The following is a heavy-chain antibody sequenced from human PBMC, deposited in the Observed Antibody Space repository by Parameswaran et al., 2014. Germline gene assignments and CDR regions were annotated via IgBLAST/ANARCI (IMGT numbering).Heavy chain of an antibody. CDR2: IYYSGST. D-gene: IGHD5-18*01. CDR3: ARDEGYSYGYSGADY. J-gene: IGHJ4*02. V-gene: IGHV4-39*07. Sequence: PGKGLEWIGSIYYSGSTYYNPSLKSRVTISVDTSKNQFSLKLSSVTAADTAVYYCARDEGYSYGYSGADYWGQGTLVTVS.